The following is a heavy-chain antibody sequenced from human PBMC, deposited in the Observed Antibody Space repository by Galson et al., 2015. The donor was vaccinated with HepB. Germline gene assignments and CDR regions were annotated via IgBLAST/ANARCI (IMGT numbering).Heavy chain of an antibody. CDR2: ITSSSGTI. J-gene: IGHJ4*02. D-gene: IGHD3-10*01. CDR3: ARSFGRRGVDPQAYYFDY. CDR1: GFTFSSYS. Sequence: SLRLSCAASGFTFSSYSMNWVRQAPGKGLEWVSYITSSSGTIFYADSVKGRFTISRDNAKNSLDLQMNSLRDEDTALYYCARSFGRRGVDPQAYYFDYWGQGTLVTVSS. V-gene: IGHV3-48*02.